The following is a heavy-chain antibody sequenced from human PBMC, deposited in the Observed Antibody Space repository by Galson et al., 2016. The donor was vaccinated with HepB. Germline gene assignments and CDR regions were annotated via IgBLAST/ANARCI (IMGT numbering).Heavy chain of an antibody. V-gene: IGHV4-39*01. CDR3: ARHSGPLNFGVAPLPFDP. CDR1: SGSINTTTYY. D-gene: IGHD3-3*01. J-gene: IGHJ5*02. CDR2: IYFSDNT. Sequence: SETLSLTCTVSSGSINTTTYYWAWIRQPPGMALEWIGSIYFSDNTYHTPSLKSRVSISIDTSKNQFSLNLTSVTAADTAVYHCARHSGPLNFGVAPLPFDPWGQGTLVTVSS.